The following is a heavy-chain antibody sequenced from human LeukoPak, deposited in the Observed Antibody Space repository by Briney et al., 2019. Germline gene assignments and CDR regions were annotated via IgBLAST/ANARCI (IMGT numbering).Heavy chain of an antibody. V-gene: IGHV3-21*01. CDR1: GFTFSSYS. J-gene: IGHJ4*02. CDR2: ISSSSSYI. Sequence: GGSLRLSCAASGFTFSSYSMNWVRQAPGKGLEWVSFISSSSSYIYYAVSVKGRFTISRDNAKNSLYLQMNSLRAEDTAVYYCARDRPGRYYFDYWGQGTLVTVSS. CDR3: ARDRPGRYYFDY. D-gene: IGHD1-26*01.